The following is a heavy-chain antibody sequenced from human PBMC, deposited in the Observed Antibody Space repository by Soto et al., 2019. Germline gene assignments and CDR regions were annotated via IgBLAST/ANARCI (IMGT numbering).Heavy chain of an antibody. CDR3: ARQKEYSSSSRWFDP. CDR2: INHSGST. D-gene: IGHD6-6*01. Sequence: SETLSLTCAVYGGSFSGYYWSWIRQPPGKGLEWIGEINHSGSTNYNPSLKSRVTISVDTSKNQFSLKLSSVTAADTAVYYCARQKEYSSSSRWFDPWGQGTLVTVSS. CDR1: GGSFSGYY. V-gene: IGHV4-34*01. J-gene: IGHJ5*02.